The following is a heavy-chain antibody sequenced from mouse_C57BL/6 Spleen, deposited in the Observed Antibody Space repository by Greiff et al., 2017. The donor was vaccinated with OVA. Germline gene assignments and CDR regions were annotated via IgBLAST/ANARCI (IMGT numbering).Heavy chain of an antibody. CDR2: ISSGSSTI. V-gene: IGHV5-17*01. D-gene: IGHD1-1*02. CDR3: ARGGGNPMDY. J-gene: IGHJ4*01. CDR1: GFTFSDYG. Sequence: DVMLVESGGGLVKPGGSLKLSCAASGFTFSDYGMHWVRQAPEKGLEWVAYISSGSSTIYYADTVKGRFTISRDNAKNTLFLQMTSLRSEDTAMYYCARGGGNPMDYWGQGTSVTVSS.